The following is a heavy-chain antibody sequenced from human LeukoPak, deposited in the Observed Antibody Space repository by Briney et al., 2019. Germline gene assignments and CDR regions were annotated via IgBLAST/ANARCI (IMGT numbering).Heavy chain of an antibody. CDR3: ARDRRQFD. V-gene: IGHV4-38-2*02. CDR1: GYSISSGYY. D-gene: IGHD3-10*01. CDR2: IYHSGST. Sequence: NPSETLSLTCTVSGYSISSGYYWGWIRQPPGKGLEWIGSIYHSGSTYYNPSLKSRVTISVDTSKNQFSLKLSSVTAADTAVYYCARDRRQFDWGQGTLVTVSS. J-gene: IGHJ4*02.